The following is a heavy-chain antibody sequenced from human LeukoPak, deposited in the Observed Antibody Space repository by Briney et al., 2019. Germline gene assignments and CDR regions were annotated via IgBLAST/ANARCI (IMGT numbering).Heavy chain of an antibody. CDR2: IGTSSSYI. CDR3: ARDLSGVTGYTYGRGIDY. J-gene: IGHJ4*02. V-gene: IGHV3-21*01. D-gene: IGHD5-18*01. Sequence: NPGGSLRLSCAASGFTFSSYSMNWVRQAPGKGLEWVSFIGTSSSYIHNADSVKGRFTISRDNAENSLYLQMNSLRAEDTAVYYCARDLSGVTGYTYGRGIDYWGQGTLVTVSS. CDR1: GFTFSSYS.